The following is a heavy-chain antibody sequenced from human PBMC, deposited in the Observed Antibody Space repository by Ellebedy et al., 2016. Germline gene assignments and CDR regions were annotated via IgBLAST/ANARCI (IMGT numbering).Heavy chain of an antibody. CDR1: GFTFDDYA. CDR2: ISWNSGSI. V-gene: IGHV3-9*01. D-gene: IGHD1-14*01. J-gene: IGHJ6*03. CDR3: AKDHRGSLYYMDV. Sequence: SLKISXAASGFTFDDYAMHWVRQAPGKGLEWVSGISWNSGSIGYADSVKGRFTISRDNAKNSLYLQMNSLRAEDTALYYCAKDHRGSLYYMDVWGKGTTVTVSS.